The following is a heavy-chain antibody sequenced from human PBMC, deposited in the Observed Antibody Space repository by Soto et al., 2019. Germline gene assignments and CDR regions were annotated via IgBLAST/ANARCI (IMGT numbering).Heavy chain of an antibody. CDR2: IYPGDSDS. V-gene: IGHV5-51*01. CDR3: ARHKGYCSSTSCSGMDV. D-gene: IGHD2-15*01. Sequence: GESLKISCEGSGYTFTTYWVAWVRQMPGKGLEWVGSIYPGDSDSRYNPSVQGQVTISADRSISTAYLQWNSLKASDTAMYFCARHKGYCSSTSCSGMDVWGQGTTVTVSS. J-gene: IGHJ6*02. CDR1: GYTFTTYW.